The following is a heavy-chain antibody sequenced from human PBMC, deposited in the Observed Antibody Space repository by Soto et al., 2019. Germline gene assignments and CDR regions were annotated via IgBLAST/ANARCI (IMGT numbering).Heavy chain of an antibody. CDR1: GGSFSVYY. V-gene: IGHV4-34*01. D-gene: IGHD5-18*01. CDR2: INHSGST. Sequence: SGALSLNCGVYGGSFSVYYWTWIRQPPGKGLEWIGEINHSGSTNYNPSLKSRVTISVDTSKNQFSLSLSSVTAADTAVYYCASALRGYTYGAFDPWGQGTLVTVSS. CDR3: ASALRGYTYGAFDP. J-gene: IGHJ5*02.